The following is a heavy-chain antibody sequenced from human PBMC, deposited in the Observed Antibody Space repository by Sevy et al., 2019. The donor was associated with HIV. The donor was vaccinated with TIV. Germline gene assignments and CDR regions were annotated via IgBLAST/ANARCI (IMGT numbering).Heavy chain of an antibody. V-gene: IGHV4-59*13. CDR3: ARSGFLEWAGSTRAPRNWFDP. CDR1: GGSMRNFY. J-gene: IGHJ5*02. Sequence: SETLSLTCSVSGGSMRNFYWSWIRQPPGKGLEWIGNIYYSGSTNYNPSLKSRVTMSVDTSKNQFSLKLSAVTAADTAVYYCARSGFLEWAGSTRAPRNWFDPWGQGTLVTVSS. CDR2: IYYSGST. D-gene: IGHD3-3*01.